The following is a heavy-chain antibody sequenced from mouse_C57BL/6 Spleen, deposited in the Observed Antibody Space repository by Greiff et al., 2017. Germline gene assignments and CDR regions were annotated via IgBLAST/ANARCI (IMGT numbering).Heavy chain of an antibody. V-gene: IGHV1-80*01. D-gene: IGHD1-1*01. CDR3: ASRGLYGSCPWYFGV. CDR1: GYAFSSYW. J-gene: IGHJ1*03. CDR2: IYPGDGDT. Sequence: VLLVESGAELVKPGASVKISCKASGYAFSSYWMNWVKQRPGKGLEWIGQIYPGDGDTNYNGKFKGKATLTADKSSSTAYMQLSSLTSEDSAVYFCASRGLYGSCPWYFGVWGTGTTVTVAS.